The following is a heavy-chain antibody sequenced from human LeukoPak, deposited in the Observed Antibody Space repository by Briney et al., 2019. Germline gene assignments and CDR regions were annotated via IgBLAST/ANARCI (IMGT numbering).Heavy chain of an antibody. CDR1: GYTFTSYG. Sequence: ASVKVSCKASGYTFTSYGISWVRQAPGQGLEWMGWISAYNGNTNYAQKLQGRVTMTTDTSTSTAYMELRSLRSDDTAVYYCARDSITMVRGVTDYWGQGTLVTVSS. J-gene: IGHJ4*02. D-gene: IGHD3-10*01. CDR2: ISAYNGNT. CDR3: ARDSITMVRGVTDY. V-gene: IGHV1-18*01.